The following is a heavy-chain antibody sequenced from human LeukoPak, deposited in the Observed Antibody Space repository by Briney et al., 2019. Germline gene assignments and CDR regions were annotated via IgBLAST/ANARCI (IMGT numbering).Heavy chain of an antibody. J-gene: IGHJ5*01. V-gene: IGHV4-39*01. CDR2: INYSGRP. CDR1: GDSISSSPEY. D-gene: IGHD1-14*01. Sequence: PSETLSLTCSVSGDSISSSPEYWGWIRQPQGEGLEYIGSINYSGRPYYGPSRKGRSPISVDTSKNQFSLKVPSMTAEDPAVYYCSRLFVTGVDGRGWLHSRGQGTLVTVSS. CDR3: SRLFVTGVDGRGWLHS.